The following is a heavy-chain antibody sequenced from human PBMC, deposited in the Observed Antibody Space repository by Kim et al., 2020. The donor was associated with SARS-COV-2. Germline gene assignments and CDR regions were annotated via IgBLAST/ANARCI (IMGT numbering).Heavy chain of an antibody. CDR3: ARSYCGGDCYLVY. CDR1: GFTFSSYS. V-gene: IGHV3-21*01. CDR2: ISSSSSYI. Sequence: GGSLRLSCAASGFTFSSYSMNWVRQAPGKGLEWVSSISSSSSYIYYADSVKGRFTISRDNAKNSLYLQMNSLRAEDTAVYYCARSYCGGDCYLVYWGQGTLVTVSS. D-gene: IGHD2-21*02. J-gene: IGHJ4*02.